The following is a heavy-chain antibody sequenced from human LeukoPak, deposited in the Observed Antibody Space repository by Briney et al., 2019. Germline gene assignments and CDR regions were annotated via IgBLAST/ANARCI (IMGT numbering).Heavy chain of an antibody. J-gene: IGHJ4*02. CDR1: GGTFSSYA. CDR3: ARARYDSSGYYYG. CDR2: IIPIFGTA. V-gene: IGHV1-69*05. Sequence: SVKVSCKASGGTFSSYAISWVRQAPGQGLEWMGRIIPIFGTANYAQKFQGRVTITTDESTSTAYMELSGLRSEDTAVYYCARARYDSSGYYYGWGQGTLVTVSS. D-gene: IGHD3-22*01.